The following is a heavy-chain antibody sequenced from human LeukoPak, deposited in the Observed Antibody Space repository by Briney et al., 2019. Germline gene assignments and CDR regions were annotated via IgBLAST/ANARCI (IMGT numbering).Heavy chain of an antibody. CDR3: ARHSYGDVYYLDF. V-gene: IGHV4-59*08. Sequence: SETLSLTCSVSGGSVSDYYWSWIRQSRGKGLEWIGYFYSGSSRFNPSLKSRVAISVDTSNNQFSLKLTSVTAADTAVYYCARHSYGDVYYLDFWGQGTLVTVSS. CDR1: GGSVSDYY. J-gene: IGHJ4*02. D-gene: IGHD4-17*01. CDR2: FYSGSS.